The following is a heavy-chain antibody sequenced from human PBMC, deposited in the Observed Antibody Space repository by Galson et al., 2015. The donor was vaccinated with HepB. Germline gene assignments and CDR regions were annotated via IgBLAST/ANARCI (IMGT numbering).Heavy chain of an antibody. D-gene: IGHD2-2*01. V-gene: IGHV4-59*01. Sequence: ETLSLTCSVSGVSITNSYWSWLRKPPGKGLEWIGYIFYGGNTDYNPSFRSRVAMSIDTSRNTLSLKLNSVTAADTAVYYCARNPDWSSPACRSGGWFDPWGRGTLVTVSS. J-gene: IGHJ5*02. CDR3: ARNPDWSSPACRSGGWFDP. CDR1: GVSITNSY. CDR2: IFYGGNT.